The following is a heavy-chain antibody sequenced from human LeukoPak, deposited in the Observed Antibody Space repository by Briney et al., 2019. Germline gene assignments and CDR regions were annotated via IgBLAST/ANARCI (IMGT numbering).Heavy chain of an antibody. CDR2: INAGNGNT. V-gene: IGHV1-3*01. CDR1: GYTFTSYA. Sequence: ASVTVSCKASGYTFTSYAMHWVRQAPGQRLEWMGWINAGNGNTKYSQELQGRVTMTTDTSTSTAYMELRSLRSDDTAVYYCARGGSADIVVVPAATGSWFDPWGQGTLVTVSS. J-gene: IGHJ5*02. D-gene: IGHD2-2*01. CDR3: ARGGSADIVVVPAATGSWFDP.